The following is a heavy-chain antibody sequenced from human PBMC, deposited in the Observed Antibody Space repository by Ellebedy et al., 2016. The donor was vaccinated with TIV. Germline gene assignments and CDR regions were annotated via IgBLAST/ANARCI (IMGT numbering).Heavy chain of an antibody. CDR1: GGTFSSYA. J-gene: IGHJ6*02. Sequence: SVKVSXXASGGTFSSYAISWVRQAPGQGLEWMGGIIPIFGTANYAQKFQGRVTITADESTSTAYMELSSLRSEDTAVYYCARGRGYYYGMDVWGQGTTVTVSS. D-gene: IGHD3-16*01. CDR2: IIPIFGTA. V-gene: IGHV1-69*13. CDR3: ARGRGYYYGMDV.